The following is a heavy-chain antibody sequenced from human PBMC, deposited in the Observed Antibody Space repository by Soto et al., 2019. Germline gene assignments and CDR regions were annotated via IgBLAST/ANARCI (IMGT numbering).Heavy chain of an antibody. V-gene: IGHV4-39*01. CDR3: ARRVDFGNGYYTAPLDV. CDR1: GDSISSGSYY. CDR2: IYYTGST. J-gene: IGHJ6*04. Sequence: QLQLRESGPGLVKPSETLSLTCIVSGDSISSGSYYWGWIRQPPGKGLEWIGSIYYTGSTNYNPAPKSRGNISADTSKDQFSLRLSSVTAADTAVYYCARRVDFGNGYYTAPLDVWGKGTTVTVSS. D-gene: IGHD3-22*01.